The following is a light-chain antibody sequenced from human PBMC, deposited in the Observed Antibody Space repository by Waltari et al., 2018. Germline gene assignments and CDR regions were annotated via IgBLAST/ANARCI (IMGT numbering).Light chain of an antibody. CDR1: QSLLYSSNNKNS. V-gene: IGKV4-1*01. J-gene: IGKJ4*02. Sequence: DIVMTQSPYSLAVSLGARATITCKSSQSLLYSSNNKNSLAWYQQKPGQPPKLLIYWASSRESGVPDRFSASGSGTDFTLTISSLQAEDVAVYYCQQYYSTPLTFGGGTKVEIK. CDR2: WAS. CDR3: QQYYSTPLT.